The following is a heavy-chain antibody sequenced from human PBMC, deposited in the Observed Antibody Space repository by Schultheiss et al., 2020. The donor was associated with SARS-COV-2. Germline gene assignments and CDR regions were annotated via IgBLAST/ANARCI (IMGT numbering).Heavy chain of an antibody. D-gene: IGHD2-2*01. CDR1: GFTFSSYA. Sequence: GGSLRLSCAASGFTFSSYAMHWVRQAPGKGLEWVAVISYDGSNKYYADSVKGRFTISRDNSKNTLYLQMNSLRAEDTAVYYCARERGGYCSSTSCPNRYYYYGMDVWGQGTTVTVSS. CDR3: ARERGGYCSSTSCPNRYYYYGMDV. J-gene: IGHJ6*02. V-gene: IGHV3-30-3*01. CDR2: ISYDGSNK.